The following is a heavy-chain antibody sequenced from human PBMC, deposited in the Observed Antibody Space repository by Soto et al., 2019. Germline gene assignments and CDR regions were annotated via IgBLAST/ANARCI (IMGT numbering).Heavy chain of an antibody. CDR3: AKGFYDSSGNYPHWFDP. D-gene: IGHD3-22*01. CDR2: ISTNGGSA. J-gene: IGHJ5*02. V-gene: IGHV3-23*01. Sequence: GGSLRLSCAASGFTFGSYGMSWVRQAPGKGLEWVSAISTNGGSAFYADSVKGRFTISRDNSKNTLYLQMNSLRAEDTAVYYCAKGFYDSSGNYPHWFDPWGQGTLVTVSS. CDR1: GFTFGSYG.